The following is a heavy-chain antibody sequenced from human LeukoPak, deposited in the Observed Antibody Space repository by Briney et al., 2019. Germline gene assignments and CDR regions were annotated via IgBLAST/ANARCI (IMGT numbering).Heavy chain of an antibody. J-gene: IGHJ4*02. CDR3: ARSRSRDCSSTSCYSYGRDY. CDR1: GYTFTGYS. V-gene: IGHV1-2*02. CDR2: INPNSGGP. Sequence: ASVKGSCKASGYTFTGYSMHWVRQATGQGIEWIGWINPNSGGPNYAQKFQGRVTMTRDTSISTAYMELSRLRSDDTAGYYCARSRSRDCSSTSCYSYGRDYWGQGTLVTVSS. D-gene: IGHD2-2*01.